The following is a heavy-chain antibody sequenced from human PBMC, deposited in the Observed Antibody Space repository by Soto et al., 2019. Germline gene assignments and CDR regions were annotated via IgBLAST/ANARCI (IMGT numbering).Heavy chain of an antibody. CDR3: AKSLLFVDHAYMDV. D-gene: IGHD2-21*01. CDR1: GGSFISYS. Sequence: QVQLVQSGAELKKPGSSVKVSCEASGGSFISYSFTWVRQAPGQGLEWMGRIIPIQGKANYALKFQDRVTITADRSTRTAYMELRCLRPEDTAVYYCAKSLLFVDHAYMDVWGKGTTVTVSS. CDR2: IIPIQGKA. V-gene: IGHV1-69*02. J-gene: IGHJ6*03.